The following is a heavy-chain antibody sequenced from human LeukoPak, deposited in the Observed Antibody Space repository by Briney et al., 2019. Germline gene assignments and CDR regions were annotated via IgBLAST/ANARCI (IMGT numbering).Heavy chain of an antibody. CDR2: MNPNSGHT. CDR3: AREVSGDFALDS. Sequence: ASVKVSCKASGYTFTTNDTNWVRQAAGQGLEWMGWMNPNSGHTDYAPKFQGRITMTRNTSINTAYMELSSLTSEDTAVYLCAREVSGDFALDSWGQGTLVTVSS. CDR1: GYTFTTND. V-gene: IGHV1-8*01. J-gene: IGHJ4*02.